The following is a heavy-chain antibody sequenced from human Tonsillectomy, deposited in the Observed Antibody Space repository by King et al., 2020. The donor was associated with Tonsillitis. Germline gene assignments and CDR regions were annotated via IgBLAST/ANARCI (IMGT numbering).Heavy chain of an antibody. CDR2: ISYDGSNK. D-gene: IGHD6-19*01. V-gene: IGHV3-30-3*01. J-gene: IGHJ3*02. CDR3: AKDRGSGWSWGAFHI. Sequence: VQLVESGGGVVQPGRSLRLSCAASGFTFSSYAMHWVRQAPGKGLEWVAVISYDGSNKYYADSVKGRFTISRDNSKNTQYLQMNSRRAEDTAVYYCAKDRGSGWSWGAFHIWGQGTMVTVSS. CDR1: GFTFSSYA.